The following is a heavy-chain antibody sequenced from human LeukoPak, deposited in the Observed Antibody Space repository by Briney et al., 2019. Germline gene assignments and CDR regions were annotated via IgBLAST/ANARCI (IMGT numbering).Heavy chain of an antibody. V-gene: IGHV4-39*01. Sequence: SETLSLTCTVSGGSISSSSYYWGWIRQPPGKGLEWIGSIYYSGSTYYNPSLKSRVTISVDTSKNQFSLKLSSVTAADTAVYYCARHGHYGGSYSAMFDYWGQGTLVTVSS. CDR3: ARHGHYGGSYSAMFDY. CDR1: GGSISSSSYY. CDR2: IYYSGST. J-gene: IGHJ4*02. D-gene: IGHD1-26*01.